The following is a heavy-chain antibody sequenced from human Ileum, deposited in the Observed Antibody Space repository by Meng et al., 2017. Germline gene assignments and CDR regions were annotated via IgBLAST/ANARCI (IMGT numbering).Heavy chain of an antibody. V-gene: IGHV4-4*02. J-gene: IGHJ2*01. CDR3: ARADYVRYFDL. CDR2: VYHSGST. D-gene: IGHD3-10*02. CDR1: GGSIESNNW. Sequence: VQLQESGAGLVKPSETLSLTCAVSGGSIESNNWWTWIRQPPGQGLEWIGEVYHSGSTHYNPSLQSRVTISIDNSKNRFSLSLNSVTAADTAIYYCARADYVRYFDLWGRGTLVTVSS.